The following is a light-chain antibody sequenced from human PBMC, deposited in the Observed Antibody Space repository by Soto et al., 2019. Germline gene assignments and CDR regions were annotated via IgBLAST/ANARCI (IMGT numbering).Light chain of an antibody. V-gene: IGKV1-5*03. Sequence: DIHMTQSPSTLSGSLGDSVTITCRASQTISSWLAWYQQKTGQPPKLLIYKASTLTSGVPSRFSGSGSGTEFNLTISRLQPDDFATYYCQHYNSYSEAFGQGTKVDIK. CDR1: QTISSW. J-gene: IGKJ1*01. CDR3: QHYNSYSEA. CDR2: KAS.